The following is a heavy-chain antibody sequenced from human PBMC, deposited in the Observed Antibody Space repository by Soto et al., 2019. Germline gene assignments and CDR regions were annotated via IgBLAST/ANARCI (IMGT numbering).Heavy chain of an antibody. D-gene: IGHD3-10*01. CDR3: ARGSPGPVDH. CDR2: IWYDGSNK. CDR1: GFTFSSYG. V-gene: IGHV3-33*01. J-gene: IGHJ4*02. Sequence: GGSLRLSCAASGFTFSSYGMHWVRQAPGKGLEWVAVIWYDGSNKYYADSVKGRFTISRDTSINTAYMEMTSLTSDDTAVYYCARGSPGPVDHWGQGTPVTVSS.